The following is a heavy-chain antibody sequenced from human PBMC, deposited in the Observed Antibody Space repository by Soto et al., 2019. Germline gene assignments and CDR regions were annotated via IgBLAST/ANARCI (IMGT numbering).Heavy chain of an antibody. CDR3: AKGNLPPPSSYMDV. D-gene: IGHD1-1*01. CDR2: ISGSGGST. Sequence: HPGGSLRLSCAASGFTFSSYAMSWVRQAPGKGLEWVSAISGSGGSTYYADPVKGRFTISRDNSKNTLYLQMNSLRAEDTAVYYCAKGNLPPPSSYMDVWAQGTTVTVS. CDR1: GFTFSSYA. J-gene: IGHJ6*03. V-gene: IGHV3-23*01.